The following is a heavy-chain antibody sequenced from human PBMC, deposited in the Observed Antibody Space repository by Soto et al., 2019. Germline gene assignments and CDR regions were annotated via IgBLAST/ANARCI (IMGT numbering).Heavy chain of an antibody. V-gene: IGHV3-9*01. CDR2: ISWNSGSI. CDR3: ARDLGYYDSSGRRSAFDI. Sequence: GGSLRLSCAASGFTFDDYAMHWVRQAPGKGLEWVSGISWNSGSIGYADSVKGRFTISRDNAKNSLYLQMNSLRAEDTAVYYCARDLGYYDSSGRRSAFDIWGQGTMVTVSS. D-gene: IGHD3-22*01. CDR1: GFTFDDYA. J-gene: IGHJ3*02.